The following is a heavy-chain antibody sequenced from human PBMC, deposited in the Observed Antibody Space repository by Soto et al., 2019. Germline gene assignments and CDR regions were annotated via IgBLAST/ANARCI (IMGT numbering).Heavy chain of an antibody. CDR2: ISLSSGNI. CDR1: GFTFDDYG. D-gene: IGHD4-17*01. J-gene: IGHJ4*02. CDR3: AKGSGLTTVTTIDH. V-gene: IGHV3-9*01. Sequence: GGSLRLSCAASGFTFDDYGMHWVRQAPGKGLEWVSGISLSSGNIVYADSVKGRFTISRDNAKNSLYLQMNSLRPEDTALYYCAKGSGLTTVTTIDHWGQGSLVTVSS.